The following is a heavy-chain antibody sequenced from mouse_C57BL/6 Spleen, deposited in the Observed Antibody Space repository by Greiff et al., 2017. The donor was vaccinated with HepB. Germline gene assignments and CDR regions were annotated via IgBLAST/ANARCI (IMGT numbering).Heavy chain of an antibody. V-gene: IGHV2-2*01. CDR2: IWSGGST. CDR1: GFSLTSYG. CDR3: ARNSDYYSNYERNYAMDY. Sequence: VQLQQSGPGLVQPSQSLSITCTVSGFSLTSYGVHWVRQSPGKGLEWLGVIWSGGSTDYNAAFISRLSISKDNSKSQVFFKMNSLQADDTAIYYCARNSDYYSNYERNYAMDYWGQGTSVTVSS. J-gene: IGHJ4*01. D-gene: IGHD2-5*01.